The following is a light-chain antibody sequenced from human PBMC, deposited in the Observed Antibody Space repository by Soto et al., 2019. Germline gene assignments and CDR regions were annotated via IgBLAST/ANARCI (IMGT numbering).Light chain of an antibody. CDR2: DTS. V-gene: IGKV3-15*01. CDR1: QSVHNN. Sequence: EVVMTQSPATLSVSPGDRATLSCRASQSVHNNFAWYQQKPGQAPRLLIFDTSTRATDIPIRFTGGGSGTEFTLTISSLQSEDSAVYYCQQYEIWPLTFGGGTKVEIK. J-gene: IGKJ4*01. CDR3: QQYEIWPLT.